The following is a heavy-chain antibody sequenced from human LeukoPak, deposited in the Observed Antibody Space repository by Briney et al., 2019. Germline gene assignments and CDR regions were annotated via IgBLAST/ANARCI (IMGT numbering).Heavy chain of an antibody. V-gene: IGHV4-34*01. CDR3: ARDRIRRSTYYYGSGSYPPLVWFDP. CDR1: GGSFSGYY. J-gene: IGHJ5*02. Sequence: SETLSLTCAVYGGSFSGYYWSWIRQPPGKGLEWIGEINHSGSTNYNPSLKSRVTISVDTSKNQFSLKLSSVTAADTAVYYCARDRIRRSTYYYGSGSYPPLVWFDPWGQGTLVTVSS. CDR2: INHSGST. D-gene: IGHD3-10*01.